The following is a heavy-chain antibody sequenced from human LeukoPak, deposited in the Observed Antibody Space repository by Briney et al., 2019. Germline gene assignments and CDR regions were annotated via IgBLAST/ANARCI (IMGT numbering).Heavy chain of an antibody. CDR2: MSPDSGYT. V-gene: IGHV1-8*02. J-gene: IGHJ4*02. CDR3: EIYTGYDSF. CDR1: GYSFTGYY. Sequence: ASVKVSCKASGYSFTGYYMHWVRQAPGQGLEWMGWMSPDSGYTGYAQTFQGRVTLTRNTSVSTAFMELSSLRSEDTAVYYCEIYTGYDSFWGQGTLVTVSS. D-gene: IGHD5-12*01.